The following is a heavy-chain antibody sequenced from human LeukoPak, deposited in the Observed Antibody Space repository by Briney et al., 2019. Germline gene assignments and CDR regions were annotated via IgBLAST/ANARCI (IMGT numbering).Heavy chain of an antibody. J-gene: IGHJ4*02. V-gene: IGHV4-34*01. D-gene: IGHD6-13*01. CDR3: ARTWYSSSWYGFDY. Sequence: SETLSLTCAVYGGSFSGYYWSWIRQPPGKGLEWIGEINHSGSTNYNPSLKSRVTISVDTSKNQFSLKLRSVTAADTAVYYCARTWYSSSWYGFDYWGQGTLVTVSS. CDR2: INHSGST. CDR1: GGSFSGYY.